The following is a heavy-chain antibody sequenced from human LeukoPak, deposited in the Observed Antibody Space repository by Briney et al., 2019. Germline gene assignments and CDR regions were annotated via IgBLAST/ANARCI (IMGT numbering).Heavy chain of an antibody. CDR3: ARDALAVAGHRLNWFDP. CDR2: INAGNGNT. CDR1: GYTFTSYA. D-gene: IGHD6-19*01. J-gene: IGHJ5*02. Sequence: ASVKVSCKASGYTFTSYAMHWVRQAPGQRLEWMGWINAGNGNTKYSQKFQGRVTITRVTSASTAYMELSSLRSEDTAVYYCARDALAVAGHRLNWFDPWGQGTLVTVSS. V-gene: IGHV1-3*01.